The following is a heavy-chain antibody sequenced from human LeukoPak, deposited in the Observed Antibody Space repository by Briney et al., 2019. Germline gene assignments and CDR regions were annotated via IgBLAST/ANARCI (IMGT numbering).Heavy chain of an antibody. CDR2: ISSSSGYI. V-gene: IGHV3-21*01. Sequence: GGSLRLSCAASGFTFSSYSMNWVRQAPGKGLEWVSSISSSSGYIYYADSVKGRFTISRDNAKNSLYLQMNSLRAEHTAVYYCARFMVRGVMDYWGQGTLVTVSS. D-gene: IGHD3-10*01. J-gene: IGHJ4*02. CDR1: GFTFSSYS. CDR3: ARFMVRGVMDY.